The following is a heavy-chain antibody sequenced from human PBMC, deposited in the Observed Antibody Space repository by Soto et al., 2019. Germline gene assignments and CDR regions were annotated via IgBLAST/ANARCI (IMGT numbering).Heavy chain of an antibody. D-gene: IGHD3-22*01. CDR1: GFTFGSYG. J-gene: IGHJ4*02. Sequence: GGSLRLSYAASGFTFGSYGMHWVRQAPGKGLEWVAVISYDGSNKYYADSVKGRFTISRDNSKNTLYLQMNSLRAEDTAVYYCAKTYYYDSSGYYFDYWGQGTLVTVSS. V-gene: IGHV3-30*18. CDR3: AKTYYYDSSGYYFDY. CDR2: ISYDGSNK.